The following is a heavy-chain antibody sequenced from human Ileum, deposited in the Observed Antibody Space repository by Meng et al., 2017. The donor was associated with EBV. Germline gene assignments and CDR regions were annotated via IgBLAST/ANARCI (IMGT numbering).Heavy chain of an antibody. V-gene: IGHV1-2*02. CDR3: ARDGAGGNSFDF. CDR2: IYPNSGGT. Sequence: QEQLVQSGAEVKRLGASVKVSCKASGYSFTGHYIHWVRQAPGQGLEWVGWIYPNSGGTRYAQKFEGRVTMTRDTSITTAYMELSSLKSDDTAVYYCARDGAGGNSFDFWGQGTLVTVSS. CDR1: GYSFTGHY. J-gene: IGHJ4*02. D-gene: IGHD3-16*01.